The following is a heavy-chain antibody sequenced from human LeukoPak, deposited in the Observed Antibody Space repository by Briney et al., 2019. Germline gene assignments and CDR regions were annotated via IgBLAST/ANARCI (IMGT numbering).Heavy chain of an antibody. J-gene: IGHJ4*02. CDR3: ARGWARVRGVIGRCDY. V-gene: IGHV4-59*08. D-gene: IGHD3-10*01. CDR1: GRSISSYY. Sequence: PSDTLSLTCTVSGRSISSYYWSWIRQPPGKGLEWIGYIYYSGSTYYNPSLKSRVTISVVTSKNQFSLKLSSVTAAGTAVYYCARGWARVRGVIGRCDYWGQGTLVTVSS. CDR2: IYYSGST.